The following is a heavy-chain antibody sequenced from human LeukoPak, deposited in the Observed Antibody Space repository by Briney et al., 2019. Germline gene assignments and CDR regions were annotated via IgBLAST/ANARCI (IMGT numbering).Heavy chain of an antibody. CDR1: GFLFSAYE. Sequence: GESLRLSCVASGFLFSAYEMNWVRQAPGKGLEWLSFINTSGSSIYYADSVRGRFTISRDNAKNTLYLQMNSLRAEDTAVYFCVRARLSKRDFWTDFGAYYYYMDVWGTGTTATVSS. CDR2: INTSGSSI. V-gene: IGHV3-48*03. J-gene: IGHJ6*03. CDR3: VRARLSKRDFWTDFGAYYYYMDV. D-gene: IGHD3/OR15-3a*01.